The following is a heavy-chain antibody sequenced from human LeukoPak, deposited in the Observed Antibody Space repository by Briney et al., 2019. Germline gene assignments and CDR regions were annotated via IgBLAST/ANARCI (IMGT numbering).Heavy chain of an antibody. CDR1: GGSFSGYY. D-gene: IGHD5-18*01. J-gene: IGHJ4*02. V-gene: IGHV4-34*01. Sequence: SETLSLTCAVYGGSFSGYYWSWIRQPPGKGLEWIGEINHSGSTNYNPSLKSRVTISVDTSKNQFSLKLSSVTAADTAVYYCARAGGYSAIYYFDYWGQGTLVTVSS. CDR3: ARAGGYSAIYYFDY. CDR2: INHSGST.